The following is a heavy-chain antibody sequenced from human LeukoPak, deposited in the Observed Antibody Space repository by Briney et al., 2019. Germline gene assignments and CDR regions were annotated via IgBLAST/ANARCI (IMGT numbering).Heavy chain of an antibody. CDR3: GRAYDFSRH. Sequence: PGGSLRLSCAASGFTFSSYSMNWVRQAPGKGLDWVAYIQYDGSNEQYADSVKGRFSISRDSSKNTLYLQMNSLRAEDTALYYCGRAYDFSRHWGQGTLVTVSS. V-gene: IGHV3-30*02. CDR2: IQYDGSNE. CDR1: GFTFSSYS. D-gene: IGHD3-3*01. J-gene: IGHJ4*02.